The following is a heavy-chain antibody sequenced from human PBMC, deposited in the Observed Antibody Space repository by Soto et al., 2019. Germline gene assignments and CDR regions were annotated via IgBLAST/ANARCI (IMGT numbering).Heavy chain of an antibody. V-gene: IGHV4-39*01. CDR3: ASGLVYDFWSGYPKYYFDY. J-gene: IGHJ4*02. CDR2: IYYSGST. Sequence: PSETLSLTCTVSGGSISSSSYYWGWIRQPPGKGLEWIGSIYYSGSTYYNPSLKSRVTISVDTSKNQFSLKLSSVTAADTAVYYCASGLVYDFWSGYPKYYFDYWGQGTLVTVPQ. D-gene: IGHD3-3*01. CDR1: GGSISSSSYY.